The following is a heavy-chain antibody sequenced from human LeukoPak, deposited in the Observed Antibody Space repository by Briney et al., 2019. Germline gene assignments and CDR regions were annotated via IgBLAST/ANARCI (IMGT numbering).Heavy chain of an antibody. D-gene: IGHD3-10*01. V-gene: IGHV3-23*01. J-gene: IGHJ4*02. CDR3: AKYNYYGSGSYYNDFDS. CDR1: GFTFSTYA. CDR2: ISRSGDRT. Sequence: GGSLRLSCAASGFTFSTYAMSWVRQAPGKGLEWVSFISRSGDRTYYADSVKGRFTISRDNSKNTLYLQMNSLRAEDTAIYYCAKYNYYGSGSYYNDFDSWGQGTLVTVSS.